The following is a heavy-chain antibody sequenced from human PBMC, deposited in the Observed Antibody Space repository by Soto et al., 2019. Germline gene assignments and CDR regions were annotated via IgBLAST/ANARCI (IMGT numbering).Heavy chain of an antibody. D-gene: IGHD2-15*01. CDR2: IFHGGNT. V-gene: IGHV4-38-2*01. Sequence: SETLSLTCAFSVFFISSGNYWGWIRKPPGKGLEWIGSIFHGGNTYYNPSLKSRVTISVDMSKNQFSLKLNSVTAADTAVYYCARARWYDAFDVWGQGTVVTVSS. J-gene: IGHJ3*01. CDR3: ARARWYDAFDV. CDR1: VFFISSGNY.